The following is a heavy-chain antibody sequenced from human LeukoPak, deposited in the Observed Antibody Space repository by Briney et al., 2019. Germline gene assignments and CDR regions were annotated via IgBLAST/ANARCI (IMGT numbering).Heavy chain of an antibody. D-gene: IGHD6-25*01. V-gene: IGHV1-69*04. CDR2: IIPIFGIA. Sequence: ASVKVSCKASGGTFSRYAISWVRQAPGQGLEWMGRIIPIFGIANYAQKFQGRVTITADKSTSTAYMELSSLRSEDTAVYYCARPQPYSSGNNWFDPWGQGTLVTVSS. J-gene: IGHJ5*02. CDR3: ARPQPYSSGNNWFDP. CDR1: GGTFSRYA.